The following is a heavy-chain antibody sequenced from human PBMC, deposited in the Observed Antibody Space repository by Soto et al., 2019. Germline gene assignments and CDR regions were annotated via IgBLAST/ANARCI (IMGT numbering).Heavy chain of an antibody. J-gene: IGHJ5*02. CDR1: GGSISSYY. CDR3: ARLLVAATGPSWFDP. Sequence: SETLSLTCTVSGGSISSYYWSWIRQPPGKGLEWIGYIYYSGSTNYNPSLKSRVTISVDTSKNQFSLKLSSVTAADTAVYYCARLLVAATGPSWFDPWGQGTLVTVSS. D-gene: IGHD2-15*01. V-gene: IGHV4-59*08. CDR2: IYYSGST.